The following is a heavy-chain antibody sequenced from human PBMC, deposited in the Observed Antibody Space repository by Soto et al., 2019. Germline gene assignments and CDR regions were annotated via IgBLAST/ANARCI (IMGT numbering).Heavy chain of an antibody. CDR2: IKSKTDGGTT. J-gene: IGHJ4*02. V-gene: IGHV3-15*07. CDR3: TTDDYGDYASY. D-gene: IGHD4-17*01. CDR1: GCTFSNAW. Sequence: EVQLVESGGGLVKPGGSLRLSCAASGCTFSNAWMNWVRQAPGKGLEWVGRIKSKTDGGTTDYAAPVKGRFTISRDDSKKTPYLKTNSLKTEATAVYYCTTDDYGDYASYWGQGTLVTVSS.